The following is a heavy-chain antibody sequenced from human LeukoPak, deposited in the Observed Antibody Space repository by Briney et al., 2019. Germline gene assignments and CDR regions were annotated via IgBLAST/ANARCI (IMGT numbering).Heavy chain of an antibody. CDR2: ISAYNGNT. CDR1: GYTFTSYG. V-gene: IGHV1-18*01. D-gene: IGHD6-13*01. J-gene: IGHJ6*02. Sequence: ASVKVSCKASGYTFTSYGISWVRQAPGQGLEWMGWISAYNGNTNYPQKLQGRVTMTTDTSTSTAYVELRSLRSDDTAVYYCARDRRYSSSWYVRLYYYYYGMDVRGQGTTVAVSS. CDR3: ARDRRYSSSWYVRLYYYYYGMDV.